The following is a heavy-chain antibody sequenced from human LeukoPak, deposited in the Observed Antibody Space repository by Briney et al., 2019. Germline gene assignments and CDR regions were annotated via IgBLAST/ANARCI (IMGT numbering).Heavy chain of an antibody. Sequence: GGSLRLSCAASGFTVSSNYMNWVRQAPEKGLEWVSVIYSGGRTYYADSVKGRFTISRDNSKNTLHLQMNSLRAGDTAVYYCARASSSSWSFDYWGQGTLVTVSS. D-gene: IGHD6-13*01. CDR1: GFTVSSNY. V-gene: IGHV3-66*01. J-gene: IGHJ4*02. CDR3: ARASSSSWSFDY. CDR2: IYSGGRT.